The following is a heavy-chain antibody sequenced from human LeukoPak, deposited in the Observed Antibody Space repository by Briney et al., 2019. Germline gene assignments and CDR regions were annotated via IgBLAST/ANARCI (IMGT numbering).Heavy chain of an antibody. D-gene: IGHD3-10*01. J-gene: IGHJ4*02. V-gene: IGHV3-66*01. CDR3: ARGTVTMVDY. CDR1: GFTASSNY. CDR2: IYSGGST. Sequence: GGSLRLSCAASGFTASSNYMSWVRQAPGRGLEWVSVIYSGGSTYYADSVKGRFTISRDNSKNTLFLQMNSLRAGDTAVYYCARGTVTMVDYWGQGTLVTVSS.